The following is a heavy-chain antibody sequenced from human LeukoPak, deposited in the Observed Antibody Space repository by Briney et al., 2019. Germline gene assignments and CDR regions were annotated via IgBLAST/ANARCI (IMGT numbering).Heavy chain of an antibody. CDR3: VRARRETSSRPWTSGMDV. Sequence: GGSLRLSCAASGFVLSDYGIHWVRQGIGKGLDWVSGIGSAGDKYYAGSERGRFTISRENAENFVYLQMNGLRAEDTAIYYCVRARRETSSRPWTSGMDVWGQGTTVTVSS. V-gene: IGHV3-13*01. D-gene: IGHD3/OR15-3a*01. J-gene: IGHJ6*02. CDR2: IGSAGDK. CDR1: GFVLSDYG.